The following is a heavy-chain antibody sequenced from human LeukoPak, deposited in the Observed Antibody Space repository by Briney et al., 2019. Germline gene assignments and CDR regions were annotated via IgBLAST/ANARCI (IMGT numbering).Heavy chain of an antibody. Sequence: GSSVNVSCKASGGTFSRYGISWVRQAPGQGLEWMGGIIPIFGTANYAQKFQGRVTITAAESTSTAYMELSSLRSEDTAVYYCARAGYCSGDSCLNWFDPWGQGTLVTVSS. CDR3: ARAGYCSGDSCLNWFDP. CDR2: IIPIFGTA. CDR1: GGTFSRYG. V-gene: IGHV1-69*01. J-gene: IGHJ5*02. D-gene: IGHD2-15*01.